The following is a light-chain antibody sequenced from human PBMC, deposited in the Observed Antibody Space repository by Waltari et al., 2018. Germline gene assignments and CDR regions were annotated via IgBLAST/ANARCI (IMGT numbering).Light chain of an antibody. CDR3: QKYNSAPQT. Sequence: DIQMTQSPSSLSASVGDRVTITCRASQGMSNYLAWYQQKPGKVPKLLIYAASTLQSGVPSRFSGSGSETDFTLTIRSLQPEDVATYYCQKYNSAPQTFGQGTKVEIK. CDR2: AAS. CDR1: QGMSNY. J-gene: IGKJ1*01. V-gene: IGKV1-27*01.